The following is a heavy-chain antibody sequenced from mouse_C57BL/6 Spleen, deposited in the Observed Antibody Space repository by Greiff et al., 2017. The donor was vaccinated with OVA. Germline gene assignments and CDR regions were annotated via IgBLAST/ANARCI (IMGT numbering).Heavy chain of an antibody. CDR1: GYTFTSYW. Sequence: QVQLQQPGAELVRPGSSVKLSCKASGYTFTSYWMDWVKQRPGQGLEWIGNIYPSDSETHYNQKFKDKATLTVDKSSSTAYMQLSSLTSEDSAVYYCARGNDDSLAYWGQGTLVTVSA. CDR2: IYPSDSET. CDR3: ARGNDDSLAY. V-gene: IGHV1-61*01. D-gene: IGHD2-12*01. J-gene: IGHJ3*01.